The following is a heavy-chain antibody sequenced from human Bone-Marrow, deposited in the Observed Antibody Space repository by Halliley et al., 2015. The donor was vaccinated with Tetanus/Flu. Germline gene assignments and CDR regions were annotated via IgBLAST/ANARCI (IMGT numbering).Heavy chain of an antibody. CDR1: DGSITGYY. CDR2: IYYSGVT. Sequence: LRLSCTVSDGSITGYYWSWLRQPPGKGLEWIGYIYYSGVTNYTPSLKSRVTISADTSKNQFSLHLTSVTAADTAVYYCARDFTAYGGRAGYDYWGLGTPVTVSS. V-gene: IGHV4-59*01. CDR3: ARDFTAYGGRAGYDY. J-gene: IGHJ4*02. D-gene: IGHD2-15*01.